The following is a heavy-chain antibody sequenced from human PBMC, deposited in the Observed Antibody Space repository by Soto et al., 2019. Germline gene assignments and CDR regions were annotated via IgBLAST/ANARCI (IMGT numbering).Heavy chain of an antibody. J-gene: IGHJ3*02. CDR3: ATPRDSSGWGDAFDI. V-gene: IGHV3-20*01. D-gene: IGHD6-19*01. Sequence: EVQLVESGGGVVRPGGSLRLSCAASGFTFDDYGMSWVRQAPGKGLEWVSGINWNGGRTGSADSVKGRFTISRDKGKNSLYLQMTTLRAEDTALYHFATPRDSSGWGDAFDIWGQGTMVTVSS. CDR1: GFTFDDYG. CDR2: INWNGGRT.